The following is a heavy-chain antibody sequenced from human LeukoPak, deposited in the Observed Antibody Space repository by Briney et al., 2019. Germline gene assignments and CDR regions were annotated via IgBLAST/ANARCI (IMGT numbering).Heavy chain of an antibody. V-gene: IGHV1-2*02. Sequence: EASVKVSCKTSGYTFTADYLYWMRQAPGLGLEWIGWISTNSGAARYADKFQGRATMTRDKSISTAYMDLSRLTSDDTAMYFCARLRVRKLDYWGQGTLLAVSS. CDR3: ARLRVRKLDY. J-gene: IGHJ4*02. CDR1: GYTFTADY. CDR2: ISTNSGAA. D-gene: IGHD1-14*01.